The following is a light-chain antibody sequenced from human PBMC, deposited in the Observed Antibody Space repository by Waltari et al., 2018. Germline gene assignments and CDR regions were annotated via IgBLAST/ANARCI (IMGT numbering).Light chain of an antibody. CDR2: DAS. J-gene: IGKJ2*01. CDR1: QSISSW. CDR3: QQSSTNPYT. V-gene: IGKV1-5*01. Sequence: DIQMTQSPSTLSASVGDRVTITCRASQSISSWLAWYQQKPGKAPKRLIYDASSLESGVPSRFSGSGSGTDFTLTINRLQAEDFATYYCQQSSTNPYTFGRGTRLEIK.